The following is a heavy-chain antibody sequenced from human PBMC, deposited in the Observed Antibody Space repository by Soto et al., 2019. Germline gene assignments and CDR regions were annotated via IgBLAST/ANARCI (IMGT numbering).Heavy chain of an antibody. J-gene: IGHJ4*02. Sequence: EVQLVESGGGLVQPGGSLRLSCAASGFTFSSYWMHWVRQAPGKGLVWVSRINSDGSSTGYADSVMGRFTISRDNAKNTLYLQRNSLRAEDTTVYYCASDQGYCSGGSCYVAGYWGQGTLVTVSS. V-gene: IGHV3-74*01. D-gene: IGHD2-15*01. CDR3: ASDQGYCSGGSCYVAGY. CDR2: INSDGSST. CDR1: GFTFSSYW.